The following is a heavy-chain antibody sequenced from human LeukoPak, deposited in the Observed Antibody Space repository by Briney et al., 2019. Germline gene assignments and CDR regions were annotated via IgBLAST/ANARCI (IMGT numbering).Heavy chain of an antibody. CDR3: AKDTPPKGTMVRGVIPSDGFGMDV. D-gene: IGHD3-10*01. J-gene: IGHJ6*02. CDR2: ISWDSGSI. V-gene: IGHV3-9*01. Sequence: GGSLRLSCAASGFTFDDYAMHWVRQAPGKGLEWVSGISWDSGSIGYADSVKGRFTISRDNAKNSLYLQMNSLRAEDTALYYCAKDTPPKGTMVRGVIPSDGFGMDVWGQGTTVTVSS. CDR1: GFTFDDYA.